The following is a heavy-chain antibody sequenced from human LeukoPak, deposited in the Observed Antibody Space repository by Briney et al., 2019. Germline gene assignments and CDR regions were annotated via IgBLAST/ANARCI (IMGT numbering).Heavy chain of an antibody. CDR3: AKVLIAEARFDP. Sequence: GGSLRLSCAASGSTFSSYSMNWVRQAPGKGLEWVAVISYDGSNKYYADSVKGRFTISRDNSKNTLYLQMNSLRAEDTAVYYCAKVLIAEARFDPWGQGTLVTVSS. V-gene: IGHV3-30*18. CDR2: ISYDGSNK. CDR1: GSTFSSYS. J-gene: IGHJ5*02. D-gene: IGHD6-19*01.